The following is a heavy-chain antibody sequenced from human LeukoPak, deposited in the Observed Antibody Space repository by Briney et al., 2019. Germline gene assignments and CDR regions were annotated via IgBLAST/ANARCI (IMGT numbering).Heavy chain of an antibody. Sequence: QAGGSLRLSCAASGFTFSSYSMNWVRQAPGKGLEWVSYISSSSSTIYYADSVKGRFTISRDNAKNSLYLQMNSLRAEDTAVYYCARDLHLVQGANDAFDIWGQGTMVTVSS. D-gene: IGHD6-6*01. CDR3: ARDLHLVQGANDAFDI. CDR2: ISSSSSTI. V-gene: IGHV3-48*01. CDR1: GFTFSSYS. J-gene: IGHJ3*02.